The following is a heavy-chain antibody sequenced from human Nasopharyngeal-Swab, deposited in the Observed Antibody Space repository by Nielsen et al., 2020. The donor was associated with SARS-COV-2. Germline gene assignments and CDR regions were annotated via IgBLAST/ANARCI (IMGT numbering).Heavy chain of an antibody. CDR1: GGSFSSYA. V-gene: IGHV1-69*13. D-gene: IGHD3-3*01. CDR3: ARGITILHAFDI. Sequence: SVKVSCKACGGSFSSYAISWVRQAPGQGLEWMGGIIPIFGTANYAQKFQGRVTITADESTSTAYMELSSLRSEDTAVYYCARGITILHAFDIWGQGTMVTVSS. CDR2: IIPIFGTA. J-gene: IGHJ3*02.